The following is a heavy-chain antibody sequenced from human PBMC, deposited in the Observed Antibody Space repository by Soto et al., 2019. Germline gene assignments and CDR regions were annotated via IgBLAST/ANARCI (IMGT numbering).Heavy chain of an antibody. J-gene: IGHJ4*02. CDR3: ARDLAKGGGSAGFDY. CDR2: INPNSGGT. D-gene: IGHD2-15*01. V-gene: IGHV1-2*02. Sequence: QVLLVQSGAEVKKPGASVKVSCKASGYTFTGYYIHWVRQAPGQGLEWMGWINPNSGGTKYPQKFQVRVTMTRDTSISTVYMSLTGLKSDDTAVYFCARDLAKGGGSAGFDYWGQGTLVDDSS. CDR1: GYTFTGYY.